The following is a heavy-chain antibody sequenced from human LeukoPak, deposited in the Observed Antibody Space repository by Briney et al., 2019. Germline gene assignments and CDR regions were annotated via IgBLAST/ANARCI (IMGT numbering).Heavy chain of an antibody. Sequence: SVKVSCEASGGTFSSYTISWVRQAPGQGLEWMGRIIPILGIANYAQKFQGRVTMTRDTSISTAYMELSRLRSDDTAVYYCARVAVADYFDYWGQGTLVTVSS. V-gene: IGHV1-69*02. CDR3: ARVAVADYFDY. D-gene: IGHD6-19*01. J-gene: IGHJ4*02. CDR1: GGTFSSYT. CDR2: IIPILGIA.